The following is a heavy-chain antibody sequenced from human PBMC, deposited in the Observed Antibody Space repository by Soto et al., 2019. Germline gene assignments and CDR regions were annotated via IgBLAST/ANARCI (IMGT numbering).Heavy chain of an antibody. V-gene: IGHV3-30-3*01. CDR2: TSYDGSNK. D-gene: IGHD6-19*01. Sequence: QVQLVESGGGVVQPGRSLRLSCAASGFTFSSYAMHWVRQAPGKGLEWVAVTSYDGSNKYYADSVKGRFTISRDNSKTLYLQRNSLRAEDTAVYYCVRDKSPYSSGWHNRHFDYWGKGTLVTVSS. CDR3: VRDKSPYSSGWHNRHFDY. J-gene: IGHJ4*02. CDR1: GFTFSSYA.